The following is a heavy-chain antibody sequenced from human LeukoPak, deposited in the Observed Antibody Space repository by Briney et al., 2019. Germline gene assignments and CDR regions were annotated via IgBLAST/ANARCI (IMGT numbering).Heavy chain of an antibody. CDR3: ARQRGSGCLDY. Sequence: GGSLRLSCAASRLTLSNYWMSWVRQAPGKGLEWVANIKQDGSETYYVDSVKGRFTISRDNAKNSLSLQMNSLRAEDTAVYCCARQRGSGCLDYWGQGTLVTVSS. CDR1: RLTLSNYW. J-gene: IGHJ4*02. CDR2: IKQDGSET. V-gene: IGHV3-7*01. D-gene: IGHD6-19*01.